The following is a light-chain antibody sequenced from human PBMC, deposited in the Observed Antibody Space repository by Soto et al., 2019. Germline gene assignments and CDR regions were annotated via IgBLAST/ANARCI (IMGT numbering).Light chain of an antibody. J-gene: IGLJ3*02. CDR3: QTWGTGINWV. V-gene: IGLV4-69*01. Sequence: QSVLTQSPSASASLGASVKPTCTLSSGHSSYAIAWHQQQPEKGPRYLMKLNSDGSHSKGDGIPDRFSGSSSGAERYLTISSLQSEDEADYYCQTWGTGINWVFGGGTKLTVL. CDR2: LNSDGSH. CDR1: SGHSSYA.